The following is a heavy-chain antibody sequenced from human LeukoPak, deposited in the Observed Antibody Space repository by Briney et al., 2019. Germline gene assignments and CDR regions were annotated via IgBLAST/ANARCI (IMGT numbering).Heavy chain of an antibody. V-gene: IGHV4-4*02. CDR3: ARDRGSSGWFDY. Sequence: SETLSLTCAVSGGSISSSNWWSWVRQPPGKGLEWIGEIYHSGSTNYNPSLKSRVTISVDTSKNQFSLKLSSVTAADTAVYYCARDRGSSGWFDYWGQGTLVTVSS. CDR1: GGSISSSNW. J-gene: IGHJ4*02. CDR2: IYHSGST. D-gene: IGHD3-10*01.